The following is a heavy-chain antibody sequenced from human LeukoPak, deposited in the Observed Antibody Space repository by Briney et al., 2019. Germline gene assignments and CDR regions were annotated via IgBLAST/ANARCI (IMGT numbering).Heavy chain of an antibody. CDR3: ATHAVAGPEYFQH. CDR2: ISAYNGNT. CDR1: GYTFTSYG. J-gene: IGHJ1*01. Sequence: ASVKVSCKASGYTFTSYGISWVRQAPGQWLEWMGWISAYNGNTNYAQKLQGRVTMTTDTSTSTAYMELRSLRSDDTAVYYCATHAVAGPEYFQHWGQGTLVTVSS. D-gene: IGHD6-19*01. V-gene: IGHV1-18*01.